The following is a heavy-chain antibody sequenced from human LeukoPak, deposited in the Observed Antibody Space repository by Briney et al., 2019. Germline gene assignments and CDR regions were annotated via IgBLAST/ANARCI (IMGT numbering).Heavy chain of an antibody. Sequence: PGGSLRLSCAASGFTFSSYGMHWVRQAPGKGLEWVAVIWYDGSNKYYADSVKGRFTISGDNSKNTLYLQMNSLRAEDTAVYYCARADAYGYXYXXXXXYXXDVWGXGTTVTV. CDR3: ARADAYGYXYXXXXXYXXDV. V-gene: IGHV3-33*01. CDR2: IWYDGSNK. J-gene: IGHJ6*01. D-gene: IGHD5-18*01. CDR1: GFTFSSYG.